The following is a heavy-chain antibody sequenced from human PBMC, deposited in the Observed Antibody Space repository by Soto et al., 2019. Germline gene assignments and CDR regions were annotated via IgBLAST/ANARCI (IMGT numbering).Heavy chain of an antibody. J-gene: IGHJ6*02. Sequence: PGGSLRLSCAASGFTFSSYGMHWVRQAPGKGLEWVAVIWYDGSNKYYADSVKGRFTISRDNSKNTLYLQMNSLRAEDTAVYYCARDPLRGTIFGVVIIYYYGMDVWGQGTTVTVS. CDR2: IWYDGSNK. CDR1: GFTFSSYG. D-gene: IGHD3-3*01. CDR3: ARDPLRGTIFGVVIIYYYGMDV. V-gene: IGHV3-33*01.